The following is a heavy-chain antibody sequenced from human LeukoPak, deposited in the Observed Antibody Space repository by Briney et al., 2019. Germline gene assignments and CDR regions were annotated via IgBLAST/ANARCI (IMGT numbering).Heavy chain of an antibody. V-gene: IGHV1-18*01. Sequence: ASVKVSSKASGYTFTSYGISWVRQAPGQGLEWMGWISAYNGNTNHAQKLQGRVTMTTDTSTSTAYMELRSLRSDDTAVYYCVRDPSYIVVVSSTVTGFDPWGQGTLVTVSS. D-gene: IGHD2-2*01. CDR1: GYTFTSYG. J-gene: IGHJ5*02. CDR3: VRDPSYIVVVSSTVTGFDP. CDR2: ISAYNGNT.